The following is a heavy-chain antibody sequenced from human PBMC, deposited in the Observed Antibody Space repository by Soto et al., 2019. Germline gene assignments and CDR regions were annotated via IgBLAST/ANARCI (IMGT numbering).Heavy chain of an antibody. CDR2: IYYSGRT. CDR3: ARYAGSSWFDY. J-gene: IGHJ4*02. V-gene: IGHV4-61*01. Sequence: QVQLQESGPGLVKPSETLSLTCTVSGGSVSSGSYYWSWIRQPPGKGLEWIGSIYYSGRTNYNPSLKSRVTISLDTSKDQFSLRLSSVTAADTAVYYCARYAGSSWFDYWGQGTLVTVSS. D-gene: IGHD6-13*01. CDR1: GGSVSSGSYY.